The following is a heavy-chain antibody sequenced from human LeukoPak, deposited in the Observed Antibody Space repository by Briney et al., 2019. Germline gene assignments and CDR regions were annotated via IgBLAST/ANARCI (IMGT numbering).Heavy chain of an antibody. CDR1: GFTFSSYA. CDR2: ISYDGSNK. CDR3: ARDPPAFITLYYFDY. Sequence: GGSLRLSCAASGFTFSSYAMHWVRQAPGKGLEWVAVISYDGSNKYYADSVKGRFTISRDNSKKTLYLQMNSLRAEDTAVYYCARDPPAFITLYYFDYWGQGTLVTVSS. V-gene: IGHV3-30-3*01. D-gene: IGHD3-22*01. J-gene: IGHJ4*02.